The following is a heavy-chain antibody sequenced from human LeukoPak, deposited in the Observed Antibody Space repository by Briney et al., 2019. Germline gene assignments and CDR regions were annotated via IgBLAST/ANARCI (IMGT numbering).Heavy chain of an antibody. V-gene: IGHV4-59*01. CDR2: ISYSGST. D-gene: IGHD6-6*01. CDR3: ARGTHSSSPIPLDY. Sequence: SETLSLTCTVSGGSMSTYYWSWIRQTPGKGLEWVGYISYSGSTNYNPSLKSRVTISVDTSKNQFSLKVNSVTAADTAVCYCARGTHSSSPIPLDYWGQGTLVTVSS. J-gene: IGHJ4*02. CDR1: GGSMSTYY.